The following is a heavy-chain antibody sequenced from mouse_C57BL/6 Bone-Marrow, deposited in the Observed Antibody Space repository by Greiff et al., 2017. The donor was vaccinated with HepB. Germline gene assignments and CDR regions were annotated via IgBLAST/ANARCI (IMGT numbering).Heavy chain of an antibody. Sequence: QVQLQQSGPELVKPGASVKISCKASGYAFSSSWMNWVKQRPGKGLERIGRIYPGDGDTNYNGKFKGKATLTADKSSSTAYMQLSSLTSEDSAVYFCARSPGTSFAYWGQGTLVTVSA. V-gene: IGHV1-82*01. CDR3: ARSPGTSFAY. J-gene: IGHJ3*01. CDR2: IYPGDGDT. D-gene: IGHD4-1*01. CDR1: GYAFSSSW.